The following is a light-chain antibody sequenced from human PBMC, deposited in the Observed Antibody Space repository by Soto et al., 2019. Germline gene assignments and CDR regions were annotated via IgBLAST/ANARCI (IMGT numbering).Light chain of an antibody. Sequence: DIQMTQSPSSLSASVGDRVTITCRASQSISSYLNWYQQKPGKAPKLLIYAASSLQSGVPSRFSGRGSGTDFTLTISSLQPEDFATYYCQPSYSTLTFGQGTKLEIK. V-gene: IGKV1-39*01. CDR1: QSISSY. J-gene: IGKJ2*01. CDR3: QPSYSTLT. CDR2: AAS.